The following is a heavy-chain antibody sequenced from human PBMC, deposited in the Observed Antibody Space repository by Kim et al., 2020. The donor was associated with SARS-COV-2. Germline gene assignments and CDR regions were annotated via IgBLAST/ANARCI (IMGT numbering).Heavy chain of an antibody. CDR3: ARQGLSITLDY. V-gene: IGHV5-51*01. J-gene: IGHJ4*02. Sequence: GESLKISCRTSGYSFSIYWIAWVRQIPGKGLEWMGIINPRDSDTRYSPSFAGQVTFSVDKSDTTAYVQWSSLRASDTAIYYCARQGLSITLDYWGQGTLLTVSS. D-gene: IGHD2-2*01. CDR2: INPRDSDT. CDR1: GYSFSIYW.